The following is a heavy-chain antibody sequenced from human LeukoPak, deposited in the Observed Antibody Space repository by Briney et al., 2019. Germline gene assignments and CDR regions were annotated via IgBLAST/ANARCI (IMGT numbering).Heavy chain of an antibody. CDR2: INPSGGST. V-gene: IGHV1-46*01. Sequence: ASVKVSCKASGYTFTSYYIHWVRQAPGQGLEWMGIINPSGGSTSYAQKFQGRVTMTRDTSTSTVYMELSSLRPEDSAVYYCAREPRPFDYWGQGTLVTVSS. CDR1: GYTFTSYY. J-gene: IGHJ4*02. CDR3: AREPRPFDY.